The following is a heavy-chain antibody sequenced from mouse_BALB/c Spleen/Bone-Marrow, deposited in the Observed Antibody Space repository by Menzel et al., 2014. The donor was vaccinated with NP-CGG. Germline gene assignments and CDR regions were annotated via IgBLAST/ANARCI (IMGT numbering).Heavy chain of an antibody. Sequence: EVKLMESGPELVKPGTSVKISCKASGYSFTGYYMHWVKQSHVKSLEWIGRINPYTGATTYNQNFNVKASLTVDKSSSTAYMELHSLTSEDSAVYYCARGDWFTYWGQGTLVTVSA. CDR3: ARGDWFTY. J-gene: IGHJ3*01. CDR1: GYSFTGYY. CDR2: INPYTGAT. V-gene: IGHV1-42*01.